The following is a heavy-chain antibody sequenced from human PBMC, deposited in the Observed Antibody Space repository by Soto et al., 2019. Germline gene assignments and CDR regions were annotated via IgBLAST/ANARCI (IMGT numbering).Heavy chain of an antibody. Sequence: ASVKVSGKASGYTFINCDISWVRQATGQGLEWMGWMNPGSGKTGYANKFQGRVTMTRDASTSTAHLELSSLTSEDTAVYYCARMASSGTLNWFDPWGQGTLVTVSS. V-gene: IGHV1-8*02. CDR1: GYTFINCD. J-gene: IGHJ5*02. CDR2: MNPGSGKT. CDR3: ARMASSGTLNWFDP.